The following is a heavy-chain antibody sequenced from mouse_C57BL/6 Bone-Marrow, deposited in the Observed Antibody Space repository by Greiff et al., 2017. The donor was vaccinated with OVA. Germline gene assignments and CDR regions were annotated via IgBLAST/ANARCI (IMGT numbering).Heavy chain of an antibody. V-gene: IGHV7-3*01. CDR3: ARYKGRVAVDYFDY. Sequence: DVMLVESGGGLVQPGDSLSLSCAASGFTFTNYYMSWVRQPPGKALEWLAFIRNKPNGSTTEYSASVKGRFTISRDNSQSILYLQMNALRAEASATEYCARYKGRVAVDYFDYWGQGTALTVSS. J-gene: IGHJ2*01. D-gene: IGHD1-1*01. CDR1: GFTFTNYY. CDR2: IRNKPNGSTT.